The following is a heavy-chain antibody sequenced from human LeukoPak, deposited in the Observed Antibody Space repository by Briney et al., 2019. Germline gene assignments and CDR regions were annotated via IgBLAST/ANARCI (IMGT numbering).Heavy chain of an antibody. CDR1: GFTFSSYG. Sequence: GRSLRLSCAASGFTFSSYGMHWVRQAPGKGLEWVTVISYDGSNKYYADSVKGRFTISRDNSKNTLYLQMNSLRAEDTAVYYCAKDLRSWQQLVLAFIDPWGQGTLVTVSS. J-gene: IGHJ5*02. CDR2: ISYDGSNK. V-gene: IGHV3-30*18. D-gene: IGHD6-13*01. CDR3: AKDLRSWQQLVLAFIDP.